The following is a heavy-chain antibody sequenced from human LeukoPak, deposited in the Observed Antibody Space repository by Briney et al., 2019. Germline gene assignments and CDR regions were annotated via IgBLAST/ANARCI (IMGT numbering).Heavy chain of an antibody. Sequence: GGSLRLSCAASGFTFTSYWMSWVRQAPGEGLEWVANIKQDGSEKYYVDSLKGRFTISRDNAKNSLYLQMNSLRAEDTAVYYCARAQRFWSGYSPRPDAFDIWGQGTMVTVSS. CDR3: ARAQRFWSGYSPRPDAFDI. V-gene: IGHV3-7*01. J-gene: IGHJ3*02. D-gene: IGHD3-3*01. CDR2: IKQDGSEK. CDR1: GFTFTSYW.